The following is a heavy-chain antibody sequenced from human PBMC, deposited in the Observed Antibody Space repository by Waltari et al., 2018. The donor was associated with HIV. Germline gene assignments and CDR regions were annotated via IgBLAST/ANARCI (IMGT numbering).Heavy chain of an antibody. CDR1: GFTFSSYW. D-gene: IGHD3-10*01. V-gene: IGHV3-7*04. Sequence: EVQLVESGGGLVQPGGSLRLSCAASGFTFSSYWMSWVRQAPGKGLEWVANIKQDGSENDYVDSVNGRFTISRDNAENSLYLQMNSRRAEDTAVYYCARGGFYGSGSKVNWGQGTLVTVSS. CDR3: ARGGFYGSGSKVN. J-gene: IGHJ4*02. CDR2: IKQDGSEN.